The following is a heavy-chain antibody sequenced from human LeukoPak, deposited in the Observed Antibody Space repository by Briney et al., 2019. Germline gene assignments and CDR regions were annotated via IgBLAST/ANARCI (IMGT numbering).Heavy chain of an antibody. J-gene: IGHJ4*02. V-gene: IGHV3-74*01. CDR1: GFTFSTYW. CDR2: INSDGSIT. D-gene: IGHD5-12*01. CDR3: ARDGGTSGYEDY. Sequence: GGSLRLSCAASGFTFSTYWMHWVRQAPGKGLVWVSRINSDGSITNYADSVKGRFTISRDNAKNTLYLQMSSLRAEDTAIYYCARDGGTSGYEDYWGQGTLVTVSS.